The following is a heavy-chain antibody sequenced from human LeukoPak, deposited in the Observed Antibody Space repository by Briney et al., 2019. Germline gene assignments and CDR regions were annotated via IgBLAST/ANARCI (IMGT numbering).Heavy chain of an antibody. Sequence: GRSLRLSCAASGSTFSSYAMHWVRQAPGKGLEWVAVISYDGSNKYYADSVKGRFTISRDNSKNTLYLQMNSLRAEDTAVYYCARGRGQLWSSFDYWGQGTLVTVSS. V-gene: IGHV3-30*04. D-gene: IGHD5-18*01. J-gene: IGHJ4*02. CDR3: ARGRGQLWSSFDY. CDR2: ISYDGSNK. CDR1: GSTFSSYA.